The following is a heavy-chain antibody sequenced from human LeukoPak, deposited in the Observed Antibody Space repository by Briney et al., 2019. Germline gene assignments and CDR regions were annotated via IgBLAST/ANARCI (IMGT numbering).Heavy chain of an antibody. CDR2: IIPIFGTA. J-gene: IGHJ6*02. V-gene: IGHV1-69*13. Sequence: ASVTVSCKASGGTFSSYAISWVRQAPGQGLEWMGGIIPIFGTANYAQKFQGRVTITADESTSTAYMELSSLRSEDTAVYYCARELDSLLWFGEFYYYGMDVWGQGTTVTVSS. D-gene: IGHD3-10*01. CDR3: ARELDSLLWFGEFYYYGMDV. CDR1: GGTFSSYA.